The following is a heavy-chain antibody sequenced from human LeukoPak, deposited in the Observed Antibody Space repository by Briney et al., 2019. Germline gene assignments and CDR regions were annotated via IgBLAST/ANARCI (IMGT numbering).Heavy chain of an antibody. Sequence: SGGSLRLSCAASGFTFSSYWMSWVRQAPGKGLEWVANIKQDGSEKYYVDSVKGRFTISRDNAKNSLYPQMNSLRAEDTAVYYCANRYYGDYVDYWGQGTLVTVSS. CDR2: IKQDGSEK. J-gene: IGHJ4*02. CDR3: ANRYYGDYVDY. V-gene: IGHV3-7*01. CDR1: GFTFSSYW. D-gene: IGHD4-17*01.